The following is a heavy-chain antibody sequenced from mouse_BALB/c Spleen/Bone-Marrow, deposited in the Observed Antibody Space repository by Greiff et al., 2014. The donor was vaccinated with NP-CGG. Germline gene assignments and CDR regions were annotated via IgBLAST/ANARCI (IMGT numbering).Heavy chain of an antibody. CDR2: IDPANGNT. D-gene: IGHD1-1*01. CDR1: GFNIKDTY. Sequence: VQLQQSGAELVKPGASVKLSCTASGFNIKDTYMHWVKQRPEQGLEWIGRIDPANGNTKYDPKFQGKATITADASSNTAYLQLSSLTSEDTAVYYCARYYRYYYAMDYWGQGTSVTVSS. V-gene: IGHV14-3*02. J-gene: IGHJ4*01. CDR3: ARYYRYYYAMDY.